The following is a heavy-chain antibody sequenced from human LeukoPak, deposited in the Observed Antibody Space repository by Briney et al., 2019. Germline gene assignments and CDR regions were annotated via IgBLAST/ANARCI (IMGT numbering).Heavy chain of an antibody. Sequence: ASVKVSCKASGYTFTSYGISWVRQAPGQGLEWMGWISAYNGNTNYAQKLQGRVTTTTDTSTSTAYMELRSLRSDDTAVYYCARGNYDFWSGLQPFDYWGQGTLVTVSS. CDR3: ARGNYDFWSGLQPFDY. CDR1: GYTFTSYG. J-gene: IGHJ4*02. D-gene: IGHD3-3*01. V-gene: IGHV1-18*01. CDR2: ISAYNGNT.